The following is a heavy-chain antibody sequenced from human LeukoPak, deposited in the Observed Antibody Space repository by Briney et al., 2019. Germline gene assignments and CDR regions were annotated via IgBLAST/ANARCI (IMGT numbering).Heavy chain of an antibody. J-gene: IGHJ4*02. CDR3: ARDRSHYYGSGSPTLV. CDR2: ISSSSSYI. CDR1: GFTFSSYS. Sequence: GGSLRLSCAASGFTFSSYSMNWVRQAPGKGLEWVSSISSSSSYIYYADSVKGRFTISRDNAKNSLYLQMNSLRAEDTAVYYCARDRSHYYGSGSPTLVWGQGTLVTVSS. D-gene: IGHD3-10*01. V-gene: IGHV3-21*01.